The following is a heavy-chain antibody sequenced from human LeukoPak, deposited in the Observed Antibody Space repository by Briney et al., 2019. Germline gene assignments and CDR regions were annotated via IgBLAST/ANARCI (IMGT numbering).Heavy chain of an antibody. V-gene: IGHV3-66*01. Sequence: PGGSLRLSCAASGFAVSVNYMSWVRQAPGKGLEWVSVFYGGETPYYAASVKGRFTISRDNSKNTLYLQMNSLRVEDTSVYYCASAVQSRLSNRRLPDAFDIWGQGTMVTVSS. D-gene: IGHD2-15*01. J-gene: IGHJ3*02. CDR3: ASAVQSRLSNRRLPDAFDI. CDR1: GFAVSVNY. CDR2: FYGGETP.